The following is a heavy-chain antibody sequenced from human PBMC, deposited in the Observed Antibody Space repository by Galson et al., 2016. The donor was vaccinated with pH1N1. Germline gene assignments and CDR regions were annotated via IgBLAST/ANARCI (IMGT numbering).Heavy chain of an antibody. CDR3: ARFNYGHYVNYFDY. CDR1: GFSLRTSGMC. D-gene: IGHD4-17*01. CDR2: IDWDDDK. Sequence: PALVKPPQTLTLTCTFSGFSLRTSGMCVSWIRQPPGKALEWLALIDWDDDKYYSTSLKTRLTISKDTSKNQVVLTMTNMDPVDTATYYCARFNYGHYVNYFDYWGQGTLVTVSS. J-gene: IGHJ4*02. V-gene: IGHV2-70*01.